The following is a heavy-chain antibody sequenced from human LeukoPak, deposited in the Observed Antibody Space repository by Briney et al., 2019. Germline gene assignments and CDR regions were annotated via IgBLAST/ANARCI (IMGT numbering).Heavy chain of an antibody. CDR2: IYSGGST. CDR3: ARVSGGVYDFWSGYVLGPVDV. V-gene: IGHV3-53*01. CDR1: GFTVSSNY. J-gene: IGHJ6*02. Sequence: GGSLRLSCAASGFTVSSNYMSWVRQAPGKGLEWVSVIYSGGSTYYADSVKGRFTISRDNSKNTLYLQMNSLRAEDTAVYYCARVSGGVYDFWSGYVLGPVDVWGQGTTVTVSS. D-gene: IGHD3-3*01.